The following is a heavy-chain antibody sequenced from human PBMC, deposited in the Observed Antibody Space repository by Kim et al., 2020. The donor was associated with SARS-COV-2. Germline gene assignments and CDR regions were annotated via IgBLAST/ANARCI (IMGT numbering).Heavy chain of an antibody. Sequence: YAQKVKGRVTMTRDTSISTAYMELSRLRSDDTAVYYCARGLWFGDGMDVWGQGTTVTVSS. CDR3: ARGLWFGDGMDV. V-gene: IGHV1-2*02. D-gene: IGHD3-10*01. J-gene: IGHJ6*02.